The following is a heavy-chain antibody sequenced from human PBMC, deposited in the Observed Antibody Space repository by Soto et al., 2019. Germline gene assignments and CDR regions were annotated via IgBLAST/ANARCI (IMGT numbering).Heavy chain of an antibody. V-gene: IGHV3-11*01. CDR3: ARGIVVVVAATLVPQIDY. J-gene: IGHJ4*02. CDR2: ISSSGSTI. CDR1: GFTFSDYY. D-gene: IGHD2-15*01. Sequence: GGSLRLSCAASGFTFSDYYMSWIRQAPGKGLEWVSYISSSGSTIYYADSVKGRFTISRDNAKNSLYLQMNSLRAEDTAVYYCARGIVVVVAATLVPQIDYWGQGTLVTVSS.